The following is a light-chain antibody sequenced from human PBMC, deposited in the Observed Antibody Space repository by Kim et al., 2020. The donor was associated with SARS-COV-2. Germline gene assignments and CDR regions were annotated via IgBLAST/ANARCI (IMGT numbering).Light chain of an antibody. CDR2: GKN. CDR3: NSRDSSGNHWV. V-gene: IGLV3-19*01. Sequence: FGQTVRITCQGDSLRSYYSSWYQQKPRQAPVLVIYGKNNRPSGIPDRFSGSSSGNTASLTITGAQAEDEAEYYCNSRDSSGNHWVFGGGTQLTVL. J-gene: IGLJ3*02. CDR1: SLRSYY.